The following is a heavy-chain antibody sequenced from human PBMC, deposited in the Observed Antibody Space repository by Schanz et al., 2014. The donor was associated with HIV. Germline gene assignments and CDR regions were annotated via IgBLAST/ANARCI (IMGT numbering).Heavy chain of an antibody. CDR3: ARDKTVATWAYYYGMDV. D-gene: IGHD4-4*01. Sequence: QVHLVQSGAEVKKPGSSVKVSCKASGGTFSNYPVSWVRQAPGQGLEWMGWISAYNGNTKYAQRLQGRVTMTTDTSTSTAYMELRSLRSDDTAVYYCARDKTVATWAYYYGMDVWGQGTTVTVSS. CDR1: GGTFSNYP. J-gene: IGHJ6*02. V-gene: IGHV1-18*01. CDR2: ISAYNGNT.